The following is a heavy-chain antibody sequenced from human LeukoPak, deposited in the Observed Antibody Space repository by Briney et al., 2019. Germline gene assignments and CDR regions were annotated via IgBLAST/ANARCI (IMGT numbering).Heavy chain of an antibody. D-gene: IGHD1-26*01. CDR1: GGSISSYY. V-gene: IGHV4-59*01. Sequence: SETLSLTCTVSGGSISSYYWSWIRQPPGKGLEWIGYIYYSGSTNYNPPLESRVPIPVDTSKNQFSLKLSSVTAADRAVYYCARYKGSGSQVLFDPWGQGTLVTVSS. CDR3: ARYKGSGSQVLFDP. CDR2: IYYSGST. J-gene: IGHJ5*02.